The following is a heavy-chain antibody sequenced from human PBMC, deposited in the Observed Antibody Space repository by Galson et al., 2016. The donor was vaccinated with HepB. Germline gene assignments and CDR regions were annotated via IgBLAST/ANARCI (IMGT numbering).Heavy chain of an antibody. CDR3: VREDYGLDI. CDR2: INTNSGGT. Sequence: SVKVSCKASGYTFTGYYMHWVRQAPGEGLQWMGRINTNSGGTNYAQKFQGRVTMTRDTSISTAYLELSRLRPDDTAVYSCVREDYGLDIWGQGTTVTVSS. CDR1: GYTFTGYY. V-gene: IGHV1-2*06. J-gene: IGHJ6*02.